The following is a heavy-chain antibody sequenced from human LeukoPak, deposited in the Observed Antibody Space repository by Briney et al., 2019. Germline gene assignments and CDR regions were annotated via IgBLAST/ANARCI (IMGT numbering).Heavy chain of an antibody. Sequence: ASVKVSCKASGYTFTSYDINWVRQPTAQGLEWMGWMNPNCDNTGYVQKFQGRVTITRNTSISTAYMELSSLRSEDTAVYYCASYLPGIAAAGPSDAFDIWGQGTMVTVSS. V-gene: IGHV1-8*03. CDR3: ASYLPGIAAAGPSDAFDI. J-gene: IGHJ3*02. D-gene: IGHD6-13*01. CDR2: MNPNCDNT. CDR1: GYTFTSYD.